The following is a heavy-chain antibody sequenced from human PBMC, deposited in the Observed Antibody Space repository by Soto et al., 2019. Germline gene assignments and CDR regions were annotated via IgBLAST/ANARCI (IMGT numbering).Heavy chain of an antibody. CDR1: GCTFSSYA. CDR2: IIPIFGTA. V-gene: IGHV1-69*13. CDR3: ARVGGPGAYYFDY. D-gene: IGHD2-15*01. Sequence: ASVKVSCKASGCTFSSYAISWVRQAPGQGLEWMGGIIPIFGTANYAQKFQGRVTITADESTSTAYMELSSLRSEDTAVYYCARVGGPGAYYFDYWGQGTLVTVSS. J-gene: IGHJ4*02.